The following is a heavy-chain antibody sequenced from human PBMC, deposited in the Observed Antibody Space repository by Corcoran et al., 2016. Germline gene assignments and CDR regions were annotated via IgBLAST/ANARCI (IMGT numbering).Heavy chain of an antibody. CDR1: GGSISGSY. CDR2: IYSSGST. J-gene: IGHJ4*02. Sequence: QVQLQESGPGLVKPSETLSLTCTGSGGSISGSYWSWIRQPAGKGLEWIGRIYSSGSTNYNPALKSRVTMSVDTSKNQFSLQLTSVTAADTALYYCARDRRGAVAGPDGYFFDYWGQGTLVTVSS. D-gene: IGHD6-19*01. CDR3: ARDRRGAVAGPDGYFFDY. V-gene: IGHV4-4*07.